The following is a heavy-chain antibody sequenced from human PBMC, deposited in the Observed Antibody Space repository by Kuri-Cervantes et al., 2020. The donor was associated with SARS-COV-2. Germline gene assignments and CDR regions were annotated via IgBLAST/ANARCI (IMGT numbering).Heavy chain of an antibody. CDR3: AREAKPPGIAAAGGESYYYHMDV. J-gene: IGHJ6*03. D-gene: IGHD6-13*01. CDR1: GGTFSSYA. CDR2: IIPVFGTA. V-gene: IGHV1-69*05. Sequence: SVKVSCKASGGTFSSYAISWVRQAPGQGLEWMGGIIPVFGTANYAQKLQGRVTMTTDTSTSTAYMELRSLRSDDTAVYYCAREAKPPGIAAAGGESYYYHMDVWGKGTTVTVSS.